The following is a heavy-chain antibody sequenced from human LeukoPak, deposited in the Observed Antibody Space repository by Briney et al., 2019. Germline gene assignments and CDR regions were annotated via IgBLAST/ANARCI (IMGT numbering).Heavy chain of an antibody. V-gene: IGHV4-39*01. D-gene: IGHD2-2*01. CDR2: IYYSGST. J-gene: IGHJ4*02. Sequence: PSETLSLTCTVSGGPISSSSYYWGWIRQPPGKGLEWIGSIYYSGSTYYNPSLKSRVTISVDTSKNQFSLKLSSVTAADTAVYYCARRPDIVVVPAAGFDYWGQGTLVTVSS. CDR1: GGPISSSSYY. CDR3: ARRPDIVVVPAAGFDY.